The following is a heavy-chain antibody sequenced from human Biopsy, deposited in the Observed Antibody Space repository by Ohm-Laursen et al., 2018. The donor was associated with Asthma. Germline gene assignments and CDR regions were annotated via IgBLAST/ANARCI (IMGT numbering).Heavy chain of an antibody. CDR2: ISSSGSTT. CDR3: ARVFESSEWGPFYHFGLDV. D-gene: IGHD6-25*01. J-gene: IGHJ6*02. V-gene: IGHV3-48*04. CDR1: GYTFSRYS. Sequence: SLRLSCTASGYTFSRYSIHWVRQIPGKGLEWVSSISSSGSTTYPAESVKGRFTISRDNAQKSLFLQMGSLRAEDTAIYYCARVFESSEWGPFYHFGLDVWGQGTTVAVSS.